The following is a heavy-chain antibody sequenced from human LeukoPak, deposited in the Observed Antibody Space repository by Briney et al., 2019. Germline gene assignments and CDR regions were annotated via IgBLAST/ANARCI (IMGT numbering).Heavy chain of an antibody. D-gene: IGHD5-24*01. J-gene: IGHJ4*02. Sequence: SETLSLTCTVSGGSISSYYWSWIRQPPGKGLEWIGYIYYSGSTNYNPSLKSRVTISVDTSKNQFSLKLSPVTAADTAVYHCARASRDGYNWVYFDYWGQGTLVTVSS. CDR1: GGSISSYY. CDR2: IYYSGST. CDR3: ARASRDGYNWVYFDY. V-gene: IGHV4-59*01.